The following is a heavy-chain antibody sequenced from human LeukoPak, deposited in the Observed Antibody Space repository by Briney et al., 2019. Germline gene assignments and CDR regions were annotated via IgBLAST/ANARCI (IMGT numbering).Heavy chain of an antibody. V-gene: IGHV4-61*02. J-gene: IGHJ5*02. Sequence: SETLSLTCTVSGGSISSGSYYWSWIREPAGKGLEWIGRIYTSGSTNYNPSLKSRVTISVDTSKNQFSLKLSSVTAADAAVYYCARENYDFWSGYFLGGSIDPWGQGTLVTVSS. CDR3: ARENYDFWSGYFLGGSIDP. CDR2: IYTSGST. D-gene: IGHD3-3*01. CDR1: GGSISSGSYY.